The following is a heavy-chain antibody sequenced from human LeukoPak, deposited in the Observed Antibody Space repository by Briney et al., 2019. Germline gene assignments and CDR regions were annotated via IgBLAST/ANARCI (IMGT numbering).Heavy chain of an antibody. CDR1: GYTFTGYY. Sequence: ASVKVSCKASGYTFTGYYMHWVRQAPGQGLEWMGWINPNSGGTNYAQKFQGRVTMTRDTSISTAYMELSRLRSDDTAVYYCARDKDDSSGYYYVDSRRTVEYFQHWGQGTLVTVSS. D-gene: IGHD3-22*01. CDR3: ARDKDDSSGYYYVDSRRTVEYFQH. CDR2: INPNSGGT. V-gene: IGHV1-2*02. J-gene: IGHJ1*01.